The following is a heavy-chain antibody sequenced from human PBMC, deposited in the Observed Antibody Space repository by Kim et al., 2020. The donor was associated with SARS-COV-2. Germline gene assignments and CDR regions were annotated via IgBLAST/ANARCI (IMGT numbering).Heavy chain of an antibody. CDR2: IYHSGST. CDR3: ARVNQQWLDAFDI. J-gene: IGHJ3*02. CDR1: GGSISSSNW. V-gene: IGHV4-4*02. Sequence: SETLSLTCAVSGGSISSSNWWSWVRQPPGKGLEWIGEIYHSGSTNYNPSLKSRVTISVDKSKNQFSLKLSSVTAADTAVYYCARVNQQWLDAFDIWGQGTMVTVSS. D-gene: IGHD6-19*01.